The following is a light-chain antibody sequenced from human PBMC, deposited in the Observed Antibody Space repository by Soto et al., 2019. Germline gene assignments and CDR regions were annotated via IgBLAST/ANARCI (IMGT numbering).Light chain of an antibody. J-gene: IGKJ1*01. V-gene: IGKV1-8*01. CDR2: AAS. CDR3: QQYYSYLWT. CDR1: QGISSY. Sequence: AIRMTQSPSSFSASTGDRVTITCRASQGISSYLAWYQQKPGKAPKLLIYAASTLQSGVPSRFSGSGSGTDXXLTISCLQSEDFATYYCQQYYSYLWTFGQGTKVEIK.